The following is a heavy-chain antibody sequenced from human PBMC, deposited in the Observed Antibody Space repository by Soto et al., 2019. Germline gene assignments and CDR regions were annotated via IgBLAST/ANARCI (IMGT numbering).Heavy chain of an antibody. Sequence: QVPLVQSGAEVKKPGASVKVSCKASGYTFTSYAMHWVRQAPGQRLEWMGWINAGNGNTKYSQKFQGRVTITRDTSASTAYMELSSLRSEDTAVYYCARVRGSREPFDYWGQGTLVTVSS. CDR1: GYTFTSYA. D-gene: IGHD2-15*01. CDR2: INAGNGNT. V-gene: IGHV1-3*01. J-gene: IGHJ4*02. CDR3: ARVRGSREPFDY.